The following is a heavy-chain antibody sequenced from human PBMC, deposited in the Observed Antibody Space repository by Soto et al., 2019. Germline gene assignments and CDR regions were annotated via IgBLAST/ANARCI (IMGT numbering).Heavy chain of an antibody. Sequence: ASVKVSCKASGYTFTSYGISWVRQAPGQGLEWMGWISAYNGNTNYAQKLQGRVTMTTDTSTSTAYMELRSLRSDDTAVYYCARGTRGYSGYHDYGMDVWGQGTTVTVSS. CDR2: ISAYNGNT. CDR1: GYTFTSYG. CDR3: ARGTRGYSGYHDYGMDV. J-gene: IGHJ6*02. D-gene: IGHD5-12*01. V-gene: IGHV1-18*01.